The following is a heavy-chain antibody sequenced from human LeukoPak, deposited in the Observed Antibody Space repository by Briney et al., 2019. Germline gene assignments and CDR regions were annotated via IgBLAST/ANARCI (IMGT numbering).Heavy chain of an antibody. CDR2: INPLSGGA. CDR3: ARGSVTTDAFDI. Sequence: ASVKVSCKASGYTFTGYYMHWVRQAPGQGLEWMGWINPLSGGANYAERFQGRVTLTWDTSISTAYMELSRLEYDDMALYYCARGSVTTDAFDIWGQGTMVIVSS. CDR1: GYTFTGYY. V-gene: IGHV1-2*02. D-gene: IGHD4-17*01. J-gene: IGHJ3*02.